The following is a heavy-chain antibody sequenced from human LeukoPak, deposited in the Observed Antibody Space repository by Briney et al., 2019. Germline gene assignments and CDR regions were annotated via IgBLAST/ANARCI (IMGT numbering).Heavy chain of an antibody. CDR1: GFTFSTYS. D-gene: IGHD6-13*01. Sequence: GGSLRLSCAASGFTFSTYSMNWVRQAPGKGLEWVSCISPSSTYTYYADSVKGRFTISRDNAKNSLYLQMSSLRAEDTAVYYCARESHEQSLDYWGQGTLVTVSS. J-gene: IGHJ4*02. CDR3: ARESHEQSLDY. V-gene: IGHV3-21*01. CDR2: ISPSSTYT.